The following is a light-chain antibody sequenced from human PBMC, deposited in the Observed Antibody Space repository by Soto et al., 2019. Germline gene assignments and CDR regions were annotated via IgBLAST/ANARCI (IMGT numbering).Light chain of an antibody. CDR3: QQRSEWPPIT. Sequence: PGETATLSCRASQSVRSHLAWYQQRPGQPPRLLIYDASYRATGVPLRFSGSGSGTEFTLTISSLESGDSAIYYCQQRSEWPPITSGQGTRLEMK. CDR2: DAS. V-gene: IGKV3-11*01. J-gene: IGKJ5*01. CDR1: QSVRSH.